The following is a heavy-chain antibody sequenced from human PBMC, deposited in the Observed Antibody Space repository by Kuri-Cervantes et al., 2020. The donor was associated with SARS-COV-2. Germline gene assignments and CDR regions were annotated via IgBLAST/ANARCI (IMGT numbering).Heavy chain of an antibody. D-gene: IGHD4-11*01. CDR2: IRSKAYGGTT. V-gene: IGHV3-49*04. CDR3: AKEKVTVTTYYYYMDV. CDR1: GFTLVDYA. Sequence: SLRLSCTASGFTLVDYAMSWVRQAPGKGLEGVGFIRSKAYGGTTEYAASVKGRFTISRDNAKNTLYLQMNSLRAEDTAVYYCAKEKVTVTTYYYYMDVWGKGTTVTVSS. J-gene: IGHJ6*03.